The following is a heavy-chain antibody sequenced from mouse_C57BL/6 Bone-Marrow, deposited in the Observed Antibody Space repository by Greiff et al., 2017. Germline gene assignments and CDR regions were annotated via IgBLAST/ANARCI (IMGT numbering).Heavy chain of an antibody. Sequence: VKLLASGPCLAKPSQTLSLTFSFTGYSIPSAYWNWIRNFPWNKLEYIGYLSYSGSTYYNPSLKSRISITRDTSKHQYYLQLNSVTTEDTATYYCARSGYAMDYWGQGTSVTVSS. V-gene: IGHV3-8*01. J-gene: IGHJ4*01. D-gene: IGHD1-3*01. CDR3: ARSGYAMDY. CDR2: LSYSGST. CDR1: GYSIPSAY.